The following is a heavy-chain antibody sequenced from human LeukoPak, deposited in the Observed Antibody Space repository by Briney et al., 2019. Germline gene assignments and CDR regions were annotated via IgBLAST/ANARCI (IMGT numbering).Heavy chain of an antibody. Sequence: ASVKVSCKASGGTFSSYAISWVRQAPGQGLAWMGGIIPIFGTANYAQKFQGRVTITTDESTSTAYMELSSLRSEDTAVYYCARGPAYDFWSGYGYYYYYMDVWGKGTTVTVSS. V-gene: IGHV1-69*05. CDR1: GGTFSSYA. D-gene: IGHD3-3*01. CDR2: IIPIFGTA. CDR3: ARGPAYDFWSGYGYYYYYMDV. J-gene: IGHJ6*03.